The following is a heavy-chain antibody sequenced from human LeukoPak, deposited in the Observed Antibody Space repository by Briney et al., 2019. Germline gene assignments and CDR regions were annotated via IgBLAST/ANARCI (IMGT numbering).Heavy chain of an antibody. D-gene: IGHD6-19*01. CDR3: AGTVAGPNWFDS. J-gene: IGHJ5*01. Sequence: SETLSLTCNVSGGSISSYYWSWIRQPPGTRLEWIGYIHYSGSTKYNPSLKSRVSISLDTPKNQFSLRLSPVTAADAAVYYCAGTVAGPNWFDSWGQGTQITVSS. V-gene: IGHV4-59*08. CDR2: IHYSGST. CDR1: GGSISSYY.